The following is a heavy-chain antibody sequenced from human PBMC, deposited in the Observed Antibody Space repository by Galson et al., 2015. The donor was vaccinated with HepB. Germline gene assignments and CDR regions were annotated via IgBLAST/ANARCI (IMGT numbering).Heavy chain of an antibody. Sequence: SLRLSCAASGFTFSSYSMNWVRQAPGKGLEWVSSISSSSSYIYYADSVKGRFTISRDNAKNSLYLQMNSLRAEDTAVYYCARDLGRDYYYGMDVWGQGTTVTVSS. CDR1: GFTFSSYS. CDR3: ARDLGRDYYYGMDV. J-gene: IGHJ6*02. V-gene: IGHV3-21*01. CDR2: ISSSSSYI.